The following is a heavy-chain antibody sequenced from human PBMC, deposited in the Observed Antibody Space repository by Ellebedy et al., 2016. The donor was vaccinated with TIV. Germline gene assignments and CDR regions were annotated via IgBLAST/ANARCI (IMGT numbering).Heavy chain of an antibody. J-gene: IGHJ5*02. CDR2: IKQDGNEK. CDR3: AHATVRA. CDR1: GFTFSNFW. D-gene: IGHD3-10*01. Sequence: GGSLRLXXAASGFTFSNFWMSWVRQAPGKGLEYVASIKQDGNEKYYVDSVKGRFTISRDNAKNLLYLQMNSLRAEDTAVYYCAHATVRAWGQGTLVTVSS. V-gene: IGHV3-7*01.